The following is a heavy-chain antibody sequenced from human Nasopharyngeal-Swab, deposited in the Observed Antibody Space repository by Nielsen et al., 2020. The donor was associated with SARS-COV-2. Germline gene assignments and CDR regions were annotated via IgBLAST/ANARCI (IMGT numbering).Heavy chain of an antibody. J-gene: IGHJ4*02. CDR1: GFTLSSYG. V-gene: IGHV3-33*01. CDR2: IWYDGSNK. D-gene: IGHD1-1*01. CDR3: ARDGELERRPFDY. Sequence: GESLKISCAASGFTLSSYGMHWVRQAPGKGLEWVAVIWYDGSNKYYADPVKGRFTISRDNSKNTLYLQMNSLRAEDTAVYYCARDGELERRPFDYWGQGTLVTVSS.